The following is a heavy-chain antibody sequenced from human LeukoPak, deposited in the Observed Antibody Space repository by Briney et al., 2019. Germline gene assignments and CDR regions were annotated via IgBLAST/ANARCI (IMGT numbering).Heavy chain of an antibody. CDR2: INSDGSST. CDR3: ARSRQADIVAYFDY. CDR1: GFTFSSYS. D-gene: IGHD5-12*01. Sequence: GGSLRLSCAASGFTFSSYSMNWVRQAPGKGLVWVSRINSDGSSTSYADSVKGRFTISRDNAKNTLYLQMNSLRAEDTAVYYCARSRQADIVAYFDYWGQGTLVTVSS. J-gene: IGHJ4*02. V-gene: IGHV3-74*01.